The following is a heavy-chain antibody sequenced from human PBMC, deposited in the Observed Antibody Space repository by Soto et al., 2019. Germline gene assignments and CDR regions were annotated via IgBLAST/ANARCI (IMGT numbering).Heavy chain of an antibody. D-gene: IGHD1-7*01. CDR1: GASVSSYY. CDR3: ARTPETRDWLDP. Sequence: QVQLQQSGPGLVRPSETLSLSCSVSGASVSSYYWSWVRQPPGKGLEWIGYIYYIGAYNYNPSLKSRVTISVDTSKIQLSLKLTSVTAADTAVYYCARTPETRDWLDPWVQGTRVTVSS. J-gene: IGHJ5*02. V-gene: IGHV4-59*02. CDR2: IYYIGAY.